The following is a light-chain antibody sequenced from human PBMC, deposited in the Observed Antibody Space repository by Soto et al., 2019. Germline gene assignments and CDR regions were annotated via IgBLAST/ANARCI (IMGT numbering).Light chain of an antibody. CDR2: EVS. CDR3: SSYTTISTLEV. V-gene: IGLV2-14*01. CDR1: SSDVGGYNY. J-gene: IGLJ3*02. Sequence: QSALTQPASVSGSPGQSITISCTGTSSDVGGYNYVSWYQQHPGKAPKLMIYEVSNRPSGVSNRFSGSKSGNTASLTISGLQAEDAADYCCSSYTTISTLEVFGGGTQLTVL.